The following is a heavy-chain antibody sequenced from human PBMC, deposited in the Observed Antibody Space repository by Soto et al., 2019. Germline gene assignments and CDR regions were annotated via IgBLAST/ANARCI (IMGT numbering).Heavy chain of an antibody. CDR2: IIPILGIA. CDR3: ARAPYYDFWSGYYRAPFDY. V-gene: IGHV1-69*02. J-gene: IGHJ4*02. D-gene: IGHD3-3*01. Sequence: SVKVSCKASGGTFSSYTISWVRQAPGQGLEWMGRIIPILGIANYAQKFQGRVTITADKSTSTAYMELSSLRSEDTAVYYCARAPYYDFWSGYYRAPFDYWGQGTLVTVSS. CDR1: GGTFSSYT.